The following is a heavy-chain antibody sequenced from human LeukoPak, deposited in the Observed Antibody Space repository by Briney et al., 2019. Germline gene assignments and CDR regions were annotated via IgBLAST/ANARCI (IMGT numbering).Heavy chain of an antibody. CDR2: INPNSGGT. CDR3: ASSGSGSDPEGAFDY. D-gene: IGHD3-3*01. V-gene: IGHV1-2*04. J-gene: IGHJ4*02. CDR1: GYTFTGYY. Sequence: ASVKVSCKASGYTFTGYYMHWVRQAPGQGLEWMGWINPNSGGTNYAQKFQGWVTMTRDTSISTAYMELSRLRSDDTAVYYCASSGSGSDPEGAFDYWGQGTLVTVSS.